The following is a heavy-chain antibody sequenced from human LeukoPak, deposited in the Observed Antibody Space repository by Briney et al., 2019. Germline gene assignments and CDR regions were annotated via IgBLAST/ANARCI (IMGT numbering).Heavy chain of an antibody. D-gene: IGHD3-22*01. Sequence: ASVKVSCKASGYTFTTYGISWVRQAPGQGLEWMGWISAYNGNTNYAQKFQGRVTMTTDTSTSTAYMELRSLRSDDTAVYYCARGSTARYYYDSSGYYRGAVDYWGQGTLVAVSS. CDR2: ISAYNGNT. J-gene: IGHJ4*02. CDR1: GYTFTTYG. V-gene: IGHV1-18*01. CDR3: ARGSTARYYYDSSGYYRGAVDY.